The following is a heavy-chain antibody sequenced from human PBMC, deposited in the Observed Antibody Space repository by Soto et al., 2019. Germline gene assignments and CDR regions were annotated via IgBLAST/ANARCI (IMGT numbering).Heavy chain of an antibody. V-gene: IGHV4-31*03. CDR2: IYYSGST. D-gene: IGHD4-17*01. J-gene: IGHJ6*02. Sequence: QVQLQESGPGLVKPSQTLSLTCTVSGGSISSGGYYWSWIRQHPGKGLEWIGYIYYSGSTYCNPSLKSRVTISVDTSKNQFSLKLSSVTAADTAVYYCARDVVRPLNVLLPNYYYYYGMDVWGQGTTVTVSS. CDR3: ARDVVRPLNVLLPNYYYYYGMDV. CDR1: GGSISSGGYY.